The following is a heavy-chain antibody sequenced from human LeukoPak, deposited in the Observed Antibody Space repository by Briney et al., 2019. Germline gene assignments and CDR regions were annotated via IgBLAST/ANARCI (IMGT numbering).Heavy chain of an antibody. J-gene: IGHJ6*02. V-gene: IGHV4-59*01. D-gene: IGHD2-8*01. CDR2: IYDSGST. CDR1: GGSMTKLY. Sequence: SETLSLTCSLSGGSMTKLYWTWIRQPPGKGLEWIGDIYDSGSTRYNTSLESRVTISVDTSKNQFSLKLSSVTAADTAVYYCAKGGSTNVYYGDVWGQGTTVTVSS. CDR3: AKGGSTNVYYGDV.